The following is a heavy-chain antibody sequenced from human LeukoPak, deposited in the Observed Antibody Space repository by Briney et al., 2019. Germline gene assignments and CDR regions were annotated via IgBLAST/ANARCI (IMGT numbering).Heavy chain of an antibody. D-gene: IGHD3-16*01. CDR3: ARHYGP. Sequence: AGGSLRLSCAASGFSFSDYAIHWVRQAPGQGLQWVASISYDERDQFYADSVKGRFTLSRDNSKNTLYLHIHSLRTEDTAVYYCARHYGPWGQGTLVTVSS. CDR1: GFSFSDYA. CDR2: ISYDERDQ. J-gene: IGHJ5*02. V-gene: IGHV3-30*03.